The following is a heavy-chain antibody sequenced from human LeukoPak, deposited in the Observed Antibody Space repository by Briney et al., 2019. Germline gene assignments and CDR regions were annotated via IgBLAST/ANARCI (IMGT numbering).Heavy chain of an antibody. CDR3: TRRQWTAYAIGDY. D-gene: IGHD2-8*01. CDR1: GFSFTSYW. Sequence: GASLQISCKGSGFSFTSYWIAWVRQMPGKGLEWMGIIYPGDSETRYNPALQGQVTISADKSNATAYLQWSSLKASDTAIYYCTRRQWTAYAIGDYWGQGTLVTVSS. J-gene: IGHJ4*02. CDR2: IYPGDSET. V-gene: IGHV5-51*01.